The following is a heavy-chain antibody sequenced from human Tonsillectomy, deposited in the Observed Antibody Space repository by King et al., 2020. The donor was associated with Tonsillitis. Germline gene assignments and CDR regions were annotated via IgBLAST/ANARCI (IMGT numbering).Heavy chain of an antibody. CDR1: AHSFTSYW. CDR2: IYPGDSDT. J-gene: IGHJ4*02. V-gene: IGHV5-51*01. Sequence: VQLVESGAEVKKPGESLKISCKGSAHSFTSYWIAWVRQMPGKGLEWMGIIYPGDSDTRYSPSFQGQVTISADKSISTAYLQWSSLKASDTAIYYCARQVDSSGWYLVYWGQGTLVTVSS. CDR3: ARQVDSSGWYLVY. D-gene: IGHD6-19*01.